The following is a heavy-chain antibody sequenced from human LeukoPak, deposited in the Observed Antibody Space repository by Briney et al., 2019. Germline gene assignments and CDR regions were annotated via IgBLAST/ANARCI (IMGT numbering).Heavy chain of an antibody. D-gene: IGHD3-22*01. V-gene: IGHV7-4-1*02. Sequence: ASVKVSCKASGYTFTSYAMNWVRQAPGQGLEWMGWINTNTGNPTYAQGFTGRFVFSLDTSVSTAYLQISSLKAEDTAVYYCARDQGGYYYNWFDPWGQGTLVTVSS. CDR3: ARDQGGYYYNWFDP. CDR1: GYTFTSYA. J-gene: IGHJ5*02. CDR2: INTNTGNP.